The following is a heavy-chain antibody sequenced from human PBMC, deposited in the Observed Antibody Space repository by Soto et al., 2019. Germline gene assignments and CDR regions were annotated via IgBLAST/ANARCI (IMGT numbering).Heavy chain of an antibody. CDR3: ARDRAAAGGYYYYGMDV. Sequence: GGSLRLSCAASGFTFSRFPMSWVRQAPGKGLEWVSAISGSGGSTYYADSVKGRFTISRDNSKNSLYLQMNSLRAEDTAVYYCARDRAAAGGYYYYGMDVWGQGTTVTVSS. V-gene: IGHV3-23*01. D-gene: IGHD6-13*01. CDR1: GFTFSRFP. CDR2: ISGSGGST. J-gene: IGHJ6*02.